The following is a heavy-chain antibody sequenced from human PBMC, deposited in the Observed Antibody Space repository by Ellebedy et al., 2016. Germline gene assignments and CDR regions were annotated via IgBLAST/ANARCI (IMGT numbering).Heavy chain of an antibody. J-gene: IGHJ5*02. CDR2: INSDGSRS. Sequence: GGSLRLSCAASGFTFSSNWMHWVRQAPGKGLVWVSRINSDGSRSTYADSVKGRFTISRDNSKNTLYLQMNRLRAEDTAVYYCARGVGSGWFDPWGQGTLVTVSS. CDR1: GFTFSSNW. D-gene: IGHD2-15*01. V-gene: IGHV3-74*01. CDR3: ARGVGSGWFDP.